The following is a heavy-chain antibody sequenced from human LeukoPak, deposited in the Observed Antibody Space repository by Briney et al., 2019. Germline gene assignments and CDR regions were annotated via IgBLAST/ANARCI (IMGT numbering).Heavy chain of an antibody. Sequence: SETLSLTCTVSGGSISSGGYYWSWIRQHPGKGLEWIGYIYYSGSTYYNPSLKSRVTISVDTSKNQFSLKLSSVTAADTAVYYCARGYLVYYYYGMDVWGQGTTVTVSS. V-gene: IGHV4-31*03. CDR3: ARGYLVYYYYGMDV. CDR1: GGSISSGGYY. D-gene: IGHD1-26*01. CDR2: IYYSGST. J-gene: IGHJ6*02.